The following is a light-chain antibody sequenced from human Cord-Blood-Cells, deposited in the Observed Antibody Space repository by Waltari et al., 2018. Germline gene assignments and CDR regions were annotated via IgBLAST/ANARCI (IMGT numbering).Light chain of an antibody. CDR3: QQYNSYPYT. CDR1: QSISSW. V-gene: IGKV1-5*01. CDR2: DAS. Sequence: DIQMTQSPSTLSASVGDRVTITCRASQSISSWLAWYQQKPGKAPKLLIYDASSVESGVPSRFSGSGSGTEFTLTISSLQPDDFATYYCQQYNSYPYTFGQGTKLEFK. J-gene: IGKJ2*01.